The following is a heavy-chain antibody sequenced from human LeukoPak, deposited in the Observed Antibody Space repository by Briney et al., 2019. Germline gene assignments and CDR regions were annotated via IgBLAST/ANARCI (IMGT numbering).Heavy chain of an antibody. CDR3: ARDISRSPRDY. D-gene: IGHD3-9*01. Sequence: PGGSLRLSCAASGFIFRDYYMSWIGQAPGKGLEWISYISTTSGFTKYADSVKGRFSISRDNGKNTLYLQMNSLGVDDTAVYYCARDISRSPRDYWGQGTLVTVSS. CDR2: ISTTSGFT. CDR1: GFIFRDYY. J-gene: IGHJ4*02. V-gene: IGHV3-11*06.